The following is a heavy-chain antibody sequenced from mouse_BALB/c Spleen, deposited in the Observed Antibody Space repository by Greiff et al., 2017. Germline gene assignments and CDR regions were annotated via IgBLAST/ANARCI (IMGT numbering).Heavy chain of an antibody. CDR2: IYPGSGNT. V-gene: IGHV1-84*02. D-gene: IGHD1-1*01. CDR1: GYTFTDYY. CDR3: ARDYYRSSYDY. Sequence: VQLQQSGPELVKPGASVKISCKASGYTFTDYYINWVKQKPGQGLEWIGWIYPGSGNTKYNERFKGKATLTVDTSSSTAYMQLSSLTSEDTAVYFCARDYYRSSYDYWGQGTTLTVSS. J-gene: IGHJ2*01.